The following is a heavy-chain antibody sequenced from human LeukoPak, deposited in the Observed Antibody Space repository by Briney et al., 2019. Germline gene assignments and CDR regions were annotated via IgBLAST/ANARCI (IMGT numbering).Heavy chain of an antibody. CDR2: LSGSGGST. D-gene: IGHD5-18*01. CDR3: AKDQQLSSPDAFDI. CDR1: GFTFSSYA. J-gene: IGHJ3*02. V-gene: IGHV3-23*01. Sequence: GGALRLSCAASGFTFSSYAMSWVRQAPGKGREWVSTLSGSGGSTYYADSVKGRFTISRDNSKNTLYLQMNSLRAEDTAVYYCAKDQQLSSPDAFDIWGQGTMVTVSS.